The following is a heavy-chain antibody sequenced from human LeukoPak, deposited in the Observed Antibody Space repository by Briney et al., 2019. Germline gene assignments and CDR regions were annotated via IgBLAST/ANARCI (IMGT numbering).Heavy chain of an antibody. V-gene: IGHV4-39*07. CDR1: GGSISSSSYY. CDR2: IYYSGST. J-gene: IGHJ4*02. Sequence: PSETLSLTCTVSGGSISSSSYYWGWIRQPPGKGLEWIGSIYYSGSTYYSPSLKSRVTISVDTSKNQFSLKLSSVTAADTAVYYCARLVTKDIVVVVAARDYWGQGTLVIVSS. D-gene: IGHD2-15*01. CDR3: ARLVTKDIVVVVAARDY.